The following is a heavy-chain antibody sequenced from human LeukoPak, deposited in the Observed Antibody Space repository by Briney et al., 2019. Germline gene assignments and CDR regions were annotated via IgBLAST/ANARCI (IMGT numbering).Heavy chain of an antibody. J-gene: IGHJ5*02. CDR2: VSGSGDTT. CDR1: GFTFRNSA. V-gene: IGHV3-23*01. Sequence: HPGGSLRLSCAASGFTFRNSAMTWVRQAPGKGLEWVSTVSGSGDTTYYADSVKGRFTISRDNSNNTLYLQMNSLRAEDSAVYYCARNRARGDDVWGTHRYGFDPWGQGTRVTVSS. CDR3: ARNRARGDDVWGTHRYGFDP. D-gene: IGHD3-16*02.